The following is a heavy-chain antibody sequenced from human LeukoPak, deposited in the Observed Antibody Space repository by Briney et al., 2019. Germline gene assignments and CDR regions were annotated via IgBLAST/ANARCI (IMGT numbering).Heavy chain of an antibody. D-gene: IGHD4-23*01. CDR2: IYYSAST. V-gene: IGHV4-39*01. J-gene: IGHJ4*02. CDR1: GCSISSSSYY. Sequence: PSETLSLTCTVSGCSISSSSYYWGWIPQPPGRGLEWIGSIYYSASTYYNPSLKSRVTISVDTSKNQLYLKLRCVNDAATDVYYCARRPSYGGSFDYWGQGTLVTVSS. CDR3: ARRPSYGGSFDY.